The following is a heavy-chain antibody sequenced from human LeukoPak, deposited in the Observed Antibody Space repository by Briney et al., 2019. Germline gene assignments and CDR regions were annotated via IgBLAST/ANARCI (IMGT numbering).Heavy chain of an antibody. CDR1: GFTFNNYS. J-gene: IGHJ6*03. CDR3: ATDRLEYSSSGYYYMDV. V-gene: IGHV3-30*02. CDR2: IWYDGSNK. D-gene: IGHD6-6*01. Sequence: GGSLRLSCAAPGFTFNNYSMHWVRQAPGKGLEWVAVIWYDGSNKYYADSVKGRFTISRDNSKNTLYLQMNSLRAEDTAVYYCATDRLEYSSSGYYYMDVWGKGTTVTVSS.